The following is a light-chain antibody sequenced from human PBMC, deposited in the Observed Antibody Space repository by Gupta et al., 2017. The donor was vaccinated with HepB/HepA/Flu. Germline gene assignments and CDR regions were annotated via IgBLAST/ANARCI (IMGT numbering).Light chain of an antibody. Sequence: VMTQSPATLSVSPGETVTLSCRASHSVRSNLAWYQQKVGQAPTLLIYGASTRASGIPVRFSGGGSGTDFTLIISSLQSEDFAVYYCQQSNNWPRTFGQGTKVEIK. CDR1: HSVRSN. CDR2: GAS. CDR3: QQSNNWPRT. J-gene: IGKJ1*01. V-gene: IGKV3-15*01.